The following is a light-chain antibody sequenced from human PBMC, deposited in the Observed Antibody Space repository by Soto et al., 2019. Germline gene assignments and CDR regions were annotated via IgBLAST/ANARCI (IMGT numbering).Light chain of an antibody. CDR1: SSDVGAYNY. CDR3: SSFAASDTWV. J-gene: IGLJ3*02. CDR2: EVT. V-gene: IGLV2-8*01. Sequence: QSALTQPPSASGSPGQSVTISCTGTSSDVGAYNYASWYQQHAGKAPKLVIYEVTKRPSGVPDRFSGSKSANTASLTVSGLQADDEDDSYCSSFAASDTWVVGGGTKLAVL.